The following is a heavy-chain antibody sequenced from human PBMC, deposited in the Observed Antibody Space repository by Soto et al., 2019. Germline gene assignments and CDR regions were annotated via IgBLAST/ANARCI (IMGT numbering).Heavy chain of an antibody. Sequence: QVQLVQSGAEVKKPGSSVKVSCKASGGTFSSYAISWVRQAPGQGLEWMGGIIPIFGTANYAQKFQGRVTITGDESTSTAYMELCSLRSEDTAVYYCARRIEEVYAIRYYYYGMDVWGQGTTVTVSS. V-gene: IGHV1-69*01. J-gene: IGHJ6*02. D-gene: IGHD2-8*01. CDR3: ARRIEEVYAIRYYYYGMDV. CDR1: GGTFSSYA. CDR2: IIPIFGTA.